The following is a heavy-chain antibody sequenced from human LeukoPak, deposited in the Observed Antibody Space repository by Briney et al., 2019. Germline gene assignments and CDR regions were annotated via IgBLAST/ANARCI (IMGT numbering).Heavy chain of an antibody. CDR2: ISGSGGST. CDR3: AKEPRYSGSYPFDY. V-gene: IGHV3-23*01. Sequence: GGSLRLSCAASGFTFSSYAMSWVRQAPGKWLEWVSAISGSGGSTYYADSVKGRFTISRDNSKNTLYLQMNSLRAEDTAVYYRAKEPRYSGSYPFDYWGQGTLVTVSS. J-gene: IGHJ4*02. D-gene: IGHD1-26*01. CDR1: GFTFSSYA.